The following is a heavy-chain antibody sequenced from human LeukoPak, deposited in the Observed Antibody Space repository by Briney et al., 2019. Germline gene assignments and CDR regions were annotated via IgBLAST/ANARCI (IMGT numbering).Heavy chain of an antibody. Sequence: ASVKVSCKASGYTFTSYGISWVRQAPGQGLEWMGWISAYNGNTNYAQKLQGRVTMATDTSTSTAYMELRSLRSDDTAVYYCARGQLTMVHRSGLRYFDYWAREPWSPSPQ. CDR1: GYTFTSYG. J-gene: IGHJ4*02. D-gene: IGHD3-10*01. V-gene: IGHV1-18*04. CDR3: ARGQLTMVHRSGLRYFDY. CDR2: ISAYNGNT.